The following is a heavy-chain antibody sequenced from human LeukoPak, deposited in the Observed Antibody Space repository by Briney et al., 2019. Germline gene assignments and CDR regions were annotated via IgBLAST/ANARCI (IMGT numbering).Heavy chain of an antibody. D-gene: IGHD6-19*01. CDR3: AGSAGYSSGWAQRFDY. CDR1: GGTFSSYA. J-gene: IGHJ4*02. Sequence: GSSVKVSCKASGGTFSSYAISWVRQAPGQGLEWMGGIIPIFGTANYAQKFQGRVTITTDESTSTAYMELSSLRSEDTAVYYCAGSAGYSSGWAQRFDYWGQGTLVTVSS. V-gene: IGHV1-69*05. CDR2: IIPIFGTA.